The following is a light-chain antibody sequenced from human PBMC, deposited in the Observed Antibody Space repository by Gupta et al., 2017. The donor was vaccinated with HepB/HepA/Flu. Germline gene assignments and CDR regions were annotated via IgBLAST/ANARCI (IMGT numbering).Light chain of an antibody. CDR1: QAISSS. J-gene: IGKJ2*01. Sequence: DIQLTQSPSLLSASIDDRVTITCRASQAISSSLAWFQQKPGKDPKLLIYAASTLQSGVPSRFSGGGSGTVFTLTISSLQPEVFAAYYCQHVHHSPFTFGQGTXVEI. CDR3: QHVHHSPFT. V-gene: IGKV1-9*01. CDR2: AAS.